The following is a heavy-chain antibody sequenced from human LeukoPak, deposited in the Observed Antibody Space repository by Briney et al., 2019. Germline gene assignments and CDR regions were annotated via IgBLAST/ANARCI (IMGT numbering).Heavy chain of an antibody. CDR2: IYYSGST. D-gene: IGHD4-23*01. CDR1: GGSISSYY. V-gene: IGHV4-59*08. J-gene: IGHJ4*02. Sequence: PSETLCLTCTVSGGSISSYYWSWIRRPPGKGLEWIGYIYYSGSTNYNPSLKSRVTISVDTSKNKFSLQLSSVTAADTAVYYCARSEPYGGNFDYWGQGNLVTVSS. CDR3: ARSEPYGGNFDY.